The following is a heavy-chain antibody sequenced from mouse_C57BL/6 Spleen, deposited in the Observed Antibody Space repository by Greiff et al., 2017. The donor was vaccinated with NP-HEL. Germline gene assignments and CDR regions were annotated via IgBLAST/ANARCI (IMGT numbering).Heavy chain of an antibody. CDR1: GYTFTSYW. J-gene: IGHJ2*01. V-gene: IGHV1-72*01. Sequence: QVQLKQPGAELVKPGASVKLSCKASGYTFTSYWMHWVKQRPGRGLEWIGRIDPNSGGTKYYEKFKSKATLTVDKPSSTAYMQLSSLTSEDSAVYYCARFYESGDPYFDYWGQGTTLTVSS. CDR2: IDPNSGGT. CDR3: ARFYESGDPYFDY. D-gene: IGHD2-12*01.